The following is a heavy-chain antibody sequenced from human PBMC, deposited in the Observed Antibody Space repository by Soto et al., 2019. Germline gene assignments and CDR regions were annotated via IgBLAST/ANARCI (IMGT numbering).Heavy chain of an antibody. D-gene: IGHD3-3*01. J-gene: IGHJ6*02. Sequence: SLKISCKGSGYSFTSYWIGWVRQMPGKGLEWVGFIRSKAYGGTTEYAASVKGRFTISRDDSKSIAYLQMNSLKTEDTAVYYCTRDAPEYYDFWSGYPSRYYYGMDVWGQGTTVTVSS. V-gene: IGHV3-49*02. CDR1: GYSFTSYW. CDR2: IRSKAYGGTT. CDR3: TRDAPEYYDFWSGYPSRYYYGMDV.